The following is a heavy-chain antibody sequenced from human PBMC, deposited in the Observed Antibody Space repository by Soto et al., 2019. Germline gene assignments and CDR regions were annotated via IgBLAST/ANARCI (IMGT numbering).Heavy chain of an antibody. D-gene: IGHD6-13*01. V-gene: IGHV3-30-3*01. CDR1: GFTFSNYA. CDR3: ARRAAADVLSVAFDM. J-gene: IGHJ3*02. Sequence: QEHLVESGGGVGQPGRSLRLSCAASGFTFSNYAIHWVRQAPGKGLEWVALISFDGGTKYYADSVKGRFTLSRDNSKNTVSVEMNSLRDDDSAVYYCARRAAADVLSVAFDMWGHGTMVIVSS. CDR2: ISFDGGTK.